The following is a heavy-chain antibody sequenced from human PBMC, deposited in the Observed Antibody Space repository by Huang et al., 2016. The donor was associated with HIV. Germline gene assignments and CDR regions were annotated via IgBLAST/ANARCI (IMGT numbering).Heavy chain of an antibody. CDR1: GFSILIYY. D-gene: IGHD6-13*01. Sequence: QVQLVQSGAEVKKPGASVTISCKASGFSILIYYIHWVRQAPGTGLEWMGIVNPSGGGADYAQKFKGRVTMTRDTSTRTLYMELSSLRSEDTAVYYCAREGITPSGTEVSGFDFWGQGTPVGVSS. CDR3: AREGITPSGTEVSGFDF. J-gene: IGHJ5*01. V-gene: IGHV1-46*03. CDR2: VNPSGGGA.